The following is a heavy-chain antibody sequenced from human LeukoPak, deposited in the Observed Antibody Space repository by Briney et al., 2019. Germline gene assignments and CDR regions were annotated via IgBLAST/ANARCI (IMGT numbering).Heavy chain of an antibody. V-gene: IGHV3-33*01. D-gene: IGHD3-3*01. J-gene: IGHJ4*02. Sequence: PGRSLRLSCAASGFTFSSYGMHWVRQAPGKGLEWVAVIWYDGSNKYYADSVKGRFTISRDNSKNTLYLQMNSLRAEDTAVYYCARSRLFDYYDFWSGDPSGIDYWGQGTLVTVSS. CDR2: IWYDGSNK. CDR1: GFTFSSYG. CDR3: ARSRLFDYYDFWSGDPSGIDY.